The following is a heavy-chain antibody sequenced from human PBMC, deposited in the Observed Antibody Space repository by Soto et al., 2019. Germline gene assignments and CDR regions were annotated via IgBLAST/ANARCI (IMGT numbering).Heavy chain of an antibody. J-gene: IGHJ4*02. CDR2: IYYSGST. CDR3: ARHWAPGLYYFDY. CDR1: GGSINTYY. D-gene: IGHD5-12*01. Sequence: SETLSLTCTVSGGSINTYYWSWIRQPPGKGLEWIGYIYYSGSTNYNPSLKSRVTISVDTSKNQFSLRLSSVTAADTAVYYCARHWAPGLYYFDYWGPGTLVTVSS. V-gene: IGHV4-59*08.